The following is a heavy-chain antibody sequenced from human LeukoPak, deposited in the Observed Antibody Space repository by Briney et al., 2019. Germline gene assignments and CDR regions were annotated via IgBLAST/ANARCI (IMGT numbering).Heavy chain of an antibody. Sequence: PGGSLRLSCAASGFTSSWYWMSWVRQAPGKGLEWVANIKPDGSEKHYVDSVKGRFTISRDNAKNSLYLQMNSLRAEDTAAYFCARSNYAAFDIWGQGTMVTVSS. V-gene: IGHV3-7*05. CDR2: IKPDGSEK. CDR3: ARSNYAAFDI. D-gene: IGHD2-2*01. J-gene: IGHJ3*02. CDR1: GFTSSWYW.